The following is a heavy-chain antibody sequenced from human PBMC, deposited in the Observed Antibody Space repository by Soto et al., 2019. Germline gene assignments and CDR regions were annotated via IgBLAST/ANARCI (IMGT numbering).Heavy chain of an antibody. V-gene: IGHV3-21*01. CDR2: ISSDNTNI. Sequence: GGSLRLSCAAFRFTFSSYNMNWVRQAPGKGLEWVSCISSDNTNIHYADSVKGRFTTSRDNARNSLYLQMNSLRVEDTAVYYCARDNMLMIRGVIEHYFAMDVWGKGTTVTVSS. CDR1: RFTFSSYN. D-gene: IGHD3-10*01. J-gene: IGHJ6*04. CDR3: ARDNMLMIRGVIEHYFAMDV.